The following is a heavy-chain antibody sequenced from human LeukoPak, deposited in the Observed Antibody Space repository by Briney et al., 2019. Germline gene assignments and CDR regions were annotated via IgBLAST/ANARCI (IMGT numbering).Heavy chain of an antibody. CDR2: MSPDSGGT. D-gene: IGHD6-19*01. CDR3: ARAHDRQWLEGHYFDY. Sequence: AASVTVSCKASGYTFTGYYMHWVRQAPGQGLEWMGWMSPDSGGTSYAQKFQGRVTMTRDTSIRTAYMELSRLTSDDTAVYYCARAHDRQWLEGHYFDYWGQGTLVTVSS. J-gene: IGHJ4*02. CDR1: GYTFTGYY. V-gene: IGHV1-2*02.